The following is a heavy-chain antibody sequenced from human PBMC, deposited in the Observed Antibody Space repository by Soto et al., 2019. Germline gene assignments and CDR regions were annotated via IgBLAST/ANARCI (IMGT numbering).Heavy chain of an antibody. V-gene: IGHV4-59*08. CDR2: IHYSGST. Sequence: SATLSLTCTVSGGSISSYYWSWIRQPPGKGLEWIGYIHYSGSTTYNPSLKSRVTISGDTSKNQFSLKLSSVTAADTAVYYCARLWSGTDYWGQGTLVTVSS. J-gene: IGHJ4*02. CDR3: ARLWSGTDY. D-gene: IGHD3-3*01. CDR1: GGSISSYY.